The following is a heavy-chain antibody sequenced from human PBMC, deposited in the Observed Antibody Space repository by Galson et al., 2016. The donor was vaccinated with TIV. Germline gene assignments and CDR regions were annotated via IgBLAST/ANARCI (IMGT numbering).Heavy chain of an antibody. CDR2: ITQTGSKK. J-gene: IGHJ6*02. V-gene: IGHV3-7*01. CDR3: ARQDYFYSYCMDV. CDR1: GFTFSSYW. Sequence: SLRLSCAASGFTFSSYWMSWVRQAPGKGLEWVAHITQTGSKKYYADSVKGRFTITRDKAKNSLHLQMKSLGAEDTAVYYCARQDYFYSYCMDVWGQGTAVTVSS.